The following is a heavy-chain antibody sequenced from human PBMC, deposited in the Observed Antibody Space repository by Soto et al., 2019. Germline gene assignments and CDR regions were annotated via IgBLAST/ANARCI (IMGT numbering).Heavy chain of an antibody. J-gene: IGHJ6*02. V-gene: IGHV3-23*01. CDR2: ISGSGGRT. D-gene: IGHD2-15*01. Sequence: GGSLRLSCAASGFPFSSYAMSWVRQTPGKGLEWVSGISGSGGRTYYADSVKGRFTISRDNSKNTLYLQMNSLRAEDTAVYYCAKTPRRWTGYGMDVWGQGTTVTVSS. CDR3: AKTPRRWTGYGMDV. CDR1: GFPFSSYA.